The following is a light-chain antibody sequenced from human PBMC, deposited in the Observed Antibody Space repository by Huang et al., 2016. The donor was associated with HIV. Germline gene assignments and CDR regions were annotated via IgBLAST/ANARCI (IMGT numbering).Light chain of an antibody. Sequence: EIVLNQSPATLSLSPGERAPLSCRARQSVSRYLAWYQQKPGQAPRPLIYDASNRATSIPARFSGSGSGRDFTLTISSLVPEDFAIYYWQQRTNWPTCTFGQGTKVEIK. J-gene: IGKJ1*01. CDR2: DAS. CDR3: QQRTNWPTCT. CDR1: QSVSRY. V-gene: IGKV3-11*02.